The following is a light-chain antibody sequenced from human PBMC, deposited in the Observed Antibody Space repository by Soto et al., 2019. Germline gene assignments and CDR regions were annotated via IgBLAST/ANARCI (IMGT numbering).Light chain of an antibody. Sequence: QSVLTQPPSASATPGQRVTISCSGSSSNIASRSVYWYQQLPGTAPKLLIYSSDLRPSGVPDRFSGSKSGPTASLAISGVHSEDEADSYCSTWDVSLNGWVFGGGTKLTVL. J-gene: IGLJ3*02. CDR3: STWDVSLNGWV. V-gene: IGLV1-44*01. CDR1: SSNIASRS. CDR2: SSD.